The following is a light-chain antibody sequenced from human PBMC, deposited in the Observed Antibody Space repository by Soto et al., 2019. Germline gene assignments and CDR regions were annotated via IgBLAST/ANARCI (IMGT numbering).Light chain of an antibody. CDR3: QQRSNWPIT. CDR1: QSIDSNY. CDR2: DAS. V-gene: IGKV3-11*01. Sequence: EIVWTQSPFTLSFCPLERATLSCRASQSIDSNYLSWYQQKPGQAPRLLIYDASNRATGIPARFSGSGSGTDFTLTISSLEPEDFAVYYCQQRSNWPITFGQGTRLEIK. J-gene: IGKJ5*01.